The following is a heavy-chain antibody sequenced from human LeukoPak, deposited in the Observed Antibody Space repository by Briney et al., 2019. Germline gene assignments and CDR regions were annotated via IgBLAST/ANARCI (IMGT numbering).Heavy chain of an antibody. J-gene: IGHJ3*02. Sequence: GGSLRLSCAASGFTFDDYAMHWVRQAPGKGLEWVSGISWNSGSIGYADSVKGRFTISRDNAKNSLYLQMNSLRAEDTAVYYCARDRRDGYKNDAFDIWGQGTMVTVSS. V-gene: IGHV3-9*01. CDR3: ARDRRDGYKNDAFDI. CDR2: ISWNSGSI. D-gene: IGHD5-24*01. CDR1: GFTFDDYA.